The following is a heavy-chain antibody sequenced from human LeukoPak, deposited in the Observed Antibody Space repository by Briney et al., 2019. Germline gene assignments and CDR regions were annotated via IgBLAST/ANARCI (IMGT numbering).Heavy chain of an antibody. CDR3: AKDRGITMVRGVTPPSGYFDY. CDR2: IRYDGSNK. Sequence: GGSLRLSCAASGFTFSSYGMHWVRQAPGKGLEWVAFIRYDGSNKYYADSVKGRFTISRDNSKNTLYLQMNSLRAEDTAVYYCAKDRGITMVRGVTPPSGYFDYWGQGTLVTVSS. CDR1: GFTFSSYG. J-gene: IGHJ4*02. D-gene: IGHD3-10*01. V-gene: IGHV3-30*02.